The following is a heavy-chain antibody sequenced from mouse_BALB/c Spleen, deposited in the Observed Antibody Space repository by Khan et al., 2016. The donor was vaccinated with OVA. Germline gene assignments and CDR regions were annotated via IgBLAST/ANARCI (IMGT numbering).Heavy chain of an antibody. D-gene: IGHD2-13*01. Sequence: VQLQESGPGLVKPSQSLSLTCTVTGYSIISDYAWNWLRQFPGNKLEWMGYISYSGSTSYNPSLKSRISITRATSKKQFFLQLNSVTTEDTATYYCARVTNSWFAYWGQGTLVTVSA. J-gene: IGHJ3*01. V-gene: IGHV3-2*02. CDR3: ARVTNSWFAY. CDR2: ISYSGST. CDR1: GYSIISDYA.